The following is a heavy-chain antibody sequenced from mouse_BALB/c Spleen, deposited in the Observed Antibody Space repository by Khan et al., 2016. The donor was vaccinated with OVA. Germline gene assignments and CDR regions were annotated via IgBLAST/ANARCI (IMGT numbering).Heavy chain of an antibody. V-gene: IGHV5-6*01. Sequence: EVELVESGGDLVKTGGSLKLSCAASGFTFSTYGMSWVRQTPDKRLEWVATINTGGHYTYYIDSVKGRFTISRDNADNVLYLQMTNLRSEDTAMYYCARLAYYYNSEACTYWGQGTLVTVSA. CDR2: INTGGHYT. CDR3: ARLAYYYNSEACTY. J-gene: IGHJ3*01. CDR1: GFTFSTYG. D-gene: IGHD1-1*02.